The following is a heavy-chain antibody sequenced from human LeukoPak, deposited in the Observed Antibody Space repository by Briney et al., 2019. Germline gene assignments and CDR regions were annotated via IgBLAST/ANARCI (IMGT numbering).Heavy chain of an antibody. D-gene: IGHD3-16*01. CDR3: ARDPSSSWSYVYIDS. CDR1: GFSFSSYS. V-gene: IGHV3-21*01. CDR2: ISSSSSYI. Sequence: GGSLRLSCAASGFSFSSYSMNWVRQAPGKGLEWLSSISSSSSYIYSADSVTGRFTISRDNAKNSLYLQMNSLRAEDTAVYYCARDPSSSWSYVYIDSRGQGTLVTVSS. J-gene: IGHJ4*02.